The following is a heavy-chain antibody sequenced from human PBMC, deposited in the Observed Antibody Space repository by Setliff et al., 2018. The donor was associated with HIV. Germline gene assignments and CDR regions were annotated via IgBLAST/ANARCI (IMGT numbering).Heavy chain of an antibody. CDR1: GGSLNNYA. V-gene: IGHV1-69*05. J-gene: IGHJ2*01. CDR3: ARDLNDRWLQQYWFFDL. D-gene: IGHD5-12*01. CDR2: IIPNFGTT. Sequence: ASVKVSCKASGGSLNNYAISWVRQAPGQGLEWMGGIIPNFGTTTYAQKFQDRVTITTDESTTTFYMELSSLRSEDTALYFCARDLNDRWLQQYWFFDLWGRGTQVTVSS.